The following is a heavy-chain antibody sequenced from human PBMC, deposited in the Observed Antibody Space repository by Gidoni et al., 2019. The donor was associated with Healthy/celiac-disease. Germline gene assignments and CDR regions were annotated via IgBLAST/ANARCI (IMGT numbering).Heavy chain of an antibody. J-gene: IGHJ4*02. V-gene: IGHV3-30*02. Sequence: QVQLVESGGGVVQPGGSLRLSCAASGFTFSSYGRHWVRPAPGKGLEWMAFIQYDGSNKYYADSVKGRFTISRDNSKNTLYLQMNSLRAEDTAVYYCAKDRVPDSSSYHFDYWGQGTLVTVSS. CDR2: IQYDGSNK. CDR3: AKDRVPDSSSYHFDY. CDR1: GFTFSSYG. D-gene: IGHD6-6*01.